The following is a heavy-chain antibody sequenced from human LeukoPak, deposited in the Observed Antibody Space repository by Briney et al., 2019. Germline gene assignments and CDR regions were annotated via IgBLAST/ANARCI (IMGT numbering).Heavy chain of an antibody. Sequence: GASVKVSCKASGYTLTGYYMHWVRQAPGQGLEWMGRINPNSGGTNYAQKFQGRVTMTRDTSISTAYMELSRLRSDDTAVYYCARIIAVAAKEVDYWGQGTLVTVSS. J-gene: IGHJ4*02. CDR3: ARIIAVAAKEVDY. CDR1: GYTLTGYY. V-gene: IGHV1-2*06. D-gene: IGHD6-19*01. CDR2: INPNSGGT.